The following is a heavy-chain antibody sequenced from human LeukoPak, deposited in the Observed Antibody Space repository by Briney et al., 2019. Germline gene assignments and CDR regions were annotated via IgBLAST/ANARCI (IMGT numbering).Heavy chain of an antibody. V-gene: IGHV3-21*01. D-gene: IGHD6-13*01. CDR2: ITSFSTYI. J-gene: IGHJ4*02. CDR1: GFSFSGYT. CDR3: ARDKPDSSWYGPKDY. Sequence: GGSLRLSCAASGFSFSGYTMNWVRQAPGNGLEWVSSITSFSTYIYYAASVEGRFTISRDNAKNSLYLQMNSLRAEDTAVYYCARDKPDSSWYGPKDYWGRGTLVTVSS.